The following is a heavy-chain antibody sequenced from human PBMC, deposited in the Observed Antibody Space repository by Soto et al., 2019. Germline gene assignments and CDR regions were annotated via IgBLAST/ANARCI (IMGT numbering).Heavy chain of an antibody. CDR3: AKDAQNKPDYGSEDFQF. J-gene: IGHJ4*02. V-gene: IGHV3-23*01. Sequence: PVGSLRLSCAASGFTFGSYAMSWVRQAPGNGLEWVSSISGSGGSTYYSDSVKGRFTISRDNSKNTLYLQLNSLRSENTGIYYCAKDAQNKPDYGSEDFQFWAQGTLVTVPS. CDR2: ISGSGGST. CDR1: GFTFGSYA. D-gene: IGHD3-10*01.